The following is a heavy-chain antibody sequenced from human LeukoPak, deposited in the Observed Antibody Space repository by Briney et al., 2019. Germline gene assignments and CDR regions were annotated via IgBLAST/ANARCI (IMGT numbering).Heavy chain of an antibody. CDR1: GITFSGYW. V-gene: IGHV3-7*03. D-gene: IGHD3-10*01. CDR3: AKDLRGPRLGAFDI. CDR2: IKQAGSEK. J-gene: IGHJ3*02. Sequence: PGGSLRLSCTASGITFSGYWMSWVRQPPGKGLEWVANIKQAGSEKYYVDSAKGRFTISRDDAKKSVYLQMNSLRAEDTALYYCAKDLRGPRLGAFDIWGQGTMVTVSS.